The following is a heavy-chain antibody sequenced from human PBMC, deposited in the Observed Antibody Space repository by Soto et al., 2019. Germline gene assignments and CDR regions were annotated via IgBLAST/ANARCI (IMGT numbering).Heavy chain of an antibody. CDR1: GFTFSNYW. J-gene: IGHJ6*03. D-gene: IGHD2-15*01. CDR2: INSDGSVS. V-gene: IGHV3-74*01. Sequence: EVQLVESGGGLVQPGGSLRLSCAASGFTFSNYWMYWVRQAPGKGLEWVSRINSDGSVSSYADSVKGRLTLSRDNVKNTLYLQMDSMRAEDTAVYYCAREDCVGGTWYSLAGSFYYCMDVWGKGTRVTVFS. CDR3: AREDCVGGTWYSLAGSFYYCMDV.